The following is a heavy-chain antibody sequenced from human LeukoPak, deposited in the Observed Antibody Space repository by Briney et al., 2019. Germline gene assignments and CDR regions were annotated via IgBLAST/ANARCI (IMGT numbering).Heavy chain of an antibody. Sequence: SETLSLTCTVSGYSISSGYYWGWIQQPPGKGLEWIGSIYHSGSTYYNPSLKSRVTISVDTSKNQFSLKLSSVTAADTAVYYCVVAGVGGWFDPWGQGTLVTVSS. CDR1: GYSISSGYY. D-gene: IGHD3-10*01. J-gene: IGHJ5*02. CDR2: IYHSGST. CDR3: VVAGVGGWFDP. V-gene: IGHV4-38-2*02.